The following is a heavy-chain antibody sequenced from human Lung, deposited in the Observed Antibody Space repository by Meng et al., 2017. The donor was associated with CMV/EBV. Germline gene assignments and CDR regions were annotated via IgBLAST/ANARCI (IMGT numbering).Heavy chain of an antibody. J-gene: IGHJ6*02. Sequence: GGSLRLXXTASGFTFGDYTLSWVRQAPGKGLEWVGFIRSKAFGGATEYGASVKGRFTISRDDSKGIAYLQMNSLKTEDTAVYYCTRDKTIVTSWMSNNYYGMDVWGQGTTVTVSS. CDR3: TRDKTIVTSWMSNNYYGMDV. V-gene: IGHV3-49*04. D-gene: IGHD4-17*01. CDR2: IRSKAFGGAT. CDR1: GFTFGDYT.